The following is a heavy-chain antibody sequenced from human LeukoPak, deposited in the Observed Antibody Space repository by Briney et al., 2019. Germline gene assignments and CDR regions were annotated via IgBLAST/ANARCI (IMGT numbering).Heavy chain of an antibody. CDR2: INHSGGT. D-gene: IGHD3-22*01. Sequence: SETLSLTCAVYGGSFSGYYWSWIRQPPGKGLEWIGEINHSGGTNYNPSLKSRVTISVDTSKNQFSLKLSSVTAADTAVYYCARSKALRYYYDSSGNPDYWGQGTLVTVSS. V-gene: IGHV4-34*01. J-gene: IGHJ4*02. CDR3: ARSKALRYYYDSSGNPDY. CDR1: GGSFSGYY.